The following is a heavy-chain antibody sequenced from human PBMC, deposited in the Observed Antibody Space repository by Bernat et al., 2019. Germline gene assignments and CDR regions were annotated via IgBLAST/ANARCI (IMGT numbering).Heavy chain of an antibody. D-gene: IGHD2-15*01. CDR2: ISGSGGST. Sequence: EVQLLESGGGLVQPGGSLRLSCAASGFTFSSYAMSWVRQAPGKGLEWVSAISGSGGSTYYADSVKGRFTVSRDNSKNTLYLYTNSLRAEDTAVYYCAGNCSGGSCYLAGYFDLWGRGTLVTVSS. CDR3: AGNCSGGSCYLAGYFDL. J-gene: IGHJ2*01. CDR1: GFTFSSYA. V-gene: IGHV3-23*01.